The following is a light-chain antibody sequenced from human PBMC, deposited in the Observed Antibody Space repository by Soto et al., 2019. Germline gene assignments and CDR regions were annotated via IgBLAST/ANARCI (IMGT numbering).Light chain of an antibody. J-gene: IGKJ1*01. CDR1: QSISSY. CDR3: QHSYSTPRT. V-gene: IGKV1-39*01. CDR2: AAS. Sequence: DNQITQSPSTLSSSVFESFTITCRASQSISSYLHCYQQKPGKAPKLLIYAASSLQSGVPSRFSGSGSGTDFTLTILSLQPEAFSTYSCQHSYSTPRTFGQGTKVE.